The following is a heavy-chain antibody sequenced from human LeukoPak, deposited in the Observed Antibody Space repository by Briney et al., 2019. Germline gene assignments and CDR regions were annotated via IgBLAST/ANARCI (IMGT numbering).Heavy chain of an antibody. CDR1: GFTFSSYA. D-gene: IGHD6-19*01. J-gene: IGHJ4*02. CDR3: AKNVDYSSRGADY. V-gene: IGHV3-23*01. CDR2: ISGSGAST. Sequence: GGSLRLSCVASGFTFSSYAMSWVRQAPGKGLEWVSAISGSGASTYYADSVKGRFTISRDNSKDTLYLQMNSLRAEDTAVYYCAKNVDYSSRGADYWGQGTLVTVSS.